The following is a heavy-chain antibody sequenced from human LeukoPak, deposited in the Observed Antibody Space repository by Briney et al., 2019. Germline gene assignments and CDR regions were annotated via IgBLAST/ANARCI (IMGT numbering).Heavy chain of an antibody. D-gene: IGHD4/OR15-4a*01. CDR1: GFTFSSYW. V-gene: IGHV3-7*03. Sequence: SGGSLRLSCAAFGFTFSSYWMSWVRQAPGKGLEWVASIKQDGSEKYYVDSVKGRFTISRDNAKNSLYLQMNSLRAEDTAVYYCARVDSGHTLDYWGQGTLVTVSS. CDR2: IKQDGSEK. CDR3: ARVDSGHTLDY. J-gene: IGHJ4*02.